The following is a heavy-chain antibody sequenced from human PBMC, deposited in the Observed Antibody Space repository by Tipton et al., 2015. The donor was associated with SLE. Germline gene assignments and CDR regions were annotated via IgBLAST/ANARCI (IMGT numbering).Heavy chain of an antibody. CDR3: ARRHYSGPFDH. CDR1: DGSIRSTNYY. V-gene: IGHV4-39*07. Sequence: TLSLTCTVSDGSIRSTNYYWGWIRQPPGKGLEWIGSIFYTGSTYYNPSLKSRVSFSIDTSTNQFSLKLNSVTAADTAAYYCARRHYSGPFDHWGQGTLVTVSS. CDR2: IFYTGST. D-gene: IGHD1-26*01. J-gene: IGHJ4*02.